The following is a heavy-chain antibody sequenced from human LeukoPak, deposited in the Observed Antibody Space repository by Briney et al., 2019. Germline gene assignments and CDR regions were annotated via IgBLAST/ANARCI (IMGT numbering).Heavy chain of an antibody. CDR2: INHSGST. D-gene: IGHD6-13*01. V-gene: IGHV4-34*01. CDR1: GGSFSGYY. J-gene: IGHJ4*02. CDR3: ARGPRIAAAGYFDY. Sequence: PSETLSLTCAVYGGSFSGYYWSWIRQPPGKGLEWIGEINHSGSTNYNPSLKSRVTISVDTSKNQFPLKLSSVTAADTAVYYCARGPRIAAAGYFDYWGQGTLVTVSS.